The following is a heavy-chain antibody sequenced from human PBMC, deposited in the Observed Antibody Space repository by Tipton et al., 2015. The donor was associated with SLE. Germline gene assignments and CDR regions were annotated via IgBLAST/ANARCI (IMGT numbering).Heavy chain of an antibody. CDR2: IGGTSAE. V-gene: IGHV3-48*01. CDR1: GFTFSSFG. CDR3: ARDKGYAFDI. J-gene: IGHJ3*02. Sequence: SLRLSCAASGFTFSSFGMNWVRQAPGKGLEWISYIGGTSAEYYADSVKGRFTISRDNANNSLHLQMNSLRAEDTAVYYCARDKGYAFDIWGQGTMVTVSS.